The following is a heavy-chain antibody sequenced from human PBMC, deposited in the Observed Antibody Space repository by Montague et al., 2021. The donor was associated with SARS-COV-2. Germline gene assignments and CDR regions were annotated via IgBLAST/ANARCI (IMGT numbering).Heavy chain of an antibody. V-gene: IGHV3-30-3*01. D-gene: IGHD6-13*01. CDR1: GFIFSSHP. Sequence: SLRLSCAVSGFIFSSHPMHWVRQAPSKGLEWVAVISSDGSNKYYADSVKGRFTISRDNSENTLYLQMNSLRGEDTAVYYCAGDAHSSSWPIDYWGQGTLVTVSS. J-gene: IGHJ4*02. CDR3: AGDAHSSSWPIDY. CDR2: ISSDGSNK.